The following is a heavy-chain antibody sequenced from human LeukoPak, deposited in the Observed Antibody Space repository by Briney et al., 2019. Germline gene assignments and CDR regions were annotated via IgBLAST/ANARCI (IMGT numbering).Heavy chain of an antibody. V-gene: IGHV4-59*01. CDR1: GGSISSNY. Sequence: PSETLSLTCTVSGGSISSNYWTWIRQPPGKGLEWIGYIYHSGSTYYNPSLTSRVTISVDTSKNQFSLKLSSVTAADTAVYYCARDYGRGSSHIREYWGQGTLVTVSS. CDR3: ARDYGRGSSHIREY. J-gene: IGHJ4*02. CDR2: IYHSGST. D-gene: IGHD2-15*01.